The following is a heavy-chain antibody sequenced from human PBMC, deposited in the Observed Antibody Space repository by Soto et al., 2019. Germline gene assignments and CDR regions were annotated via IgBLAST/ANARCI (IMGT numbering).Heavy chain of an antibody. CDR2: IDPKSGGT. J-gene: IGHJ4*02. D-gene: IGHD5-12*01. CDR1: GPTFIAYY. Sequence: QVQLMQSGAEIKKPGSSVKVSCKTSGPTFIAYYIHWVRQAPGQGLEWMGWIDPKSGGTTYEQKFLGRVTMTRDTSINTAYMELNTLTSDDTALYYCARISVDVPEWGQGTLITVSS. CDR3: ARISVDVPE. V-gene: IGHV1-2*02.